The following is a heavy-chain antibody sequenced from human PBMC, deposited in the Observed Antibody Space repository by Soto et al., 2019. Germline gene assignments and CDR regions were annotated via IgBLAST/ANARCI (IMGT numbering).Heavy chain of an antibody. V-gene: IGHV3-30*03. J-gene: IGHJ6*02. CDR2: ISYDSTKT. D-gene: IGHD1-26*01. CDR1: GFTFNSYG. Sequence: GGSLRLSCAASGFTFNSYGMHWVRQGPGNGLEWVAFISYDSTKTYYADSVKGRFTISRDNSNSALYVQMNSLTGEDTAVYYCARTRSAWSDFHYYSLDVWGQGSTVTVSS. CDR3: ARTRSAWSDFHYYSLDV.